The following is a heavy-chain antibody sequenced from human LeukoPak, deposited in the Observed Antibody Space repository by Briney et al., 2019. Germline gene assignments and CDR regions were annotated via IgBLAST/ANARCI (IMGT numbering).Heavy chain of an antibody. Sequence: SETLSLTCTVSGYSISSGYYWGWIRQPPGKGLEWIGSIYHSGSTYYNPSLKSRVTISVDTSKNQFSLKLSSVTAADTAVYYCARVTGYSSSWGQGTLVTVSP. CDR1: GYSISSGYY. CDR2: IYHSGST. D-gene: IGHD6-6*01. V-gene: IGHV4-38-2*02. CDR3: ARVTGYSSS. J-gene: IGHJ4*02.